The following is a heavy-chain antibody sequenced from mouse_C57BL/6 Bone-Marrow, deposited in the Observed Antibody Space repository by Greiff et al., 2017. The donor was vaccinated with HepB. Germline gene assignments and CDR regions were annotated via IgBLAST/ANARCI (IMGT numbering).Heavy chain of an antibody. CDR1: GFTFSSYA. J-gene: IGHJ4*01. CDR2: ISDGGSYT. V-gene: IGHV5-4*01. Sequence: EVQLQESGGGLVKPGGSLKLSCAASGFTFSSYAMSWVRQTPEKRLEWVATISDGGSYTYYPDNVKGRFTISRDNAKNNLYLQMSHLKSEDTAMYYCARDVVYAMDYWGQGTSVTGSS. CDR3: ARDVVYAMDY. D-gene: IGHD1-1*02.